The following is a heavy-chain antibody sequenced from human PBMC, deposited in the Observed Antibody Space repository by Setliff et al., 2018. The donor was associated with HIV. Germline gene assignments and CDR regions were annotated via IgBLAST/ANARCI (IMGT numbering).Heavy chain of an antibody. J-gene: IGHJ4*02. CDR3: ARARGRIAAAGRPYFDY. V-gene: IGHV4-39*01. CDR1: GGSISSTSYY. Sequence: SETLSLTCTVSGGSISSTSYYWSWIRQPPGKGLEWIGSIYYSGNTYYNPSLKSRVTISVDTSKNQFSLKLSSVTAADTAVYYCARARGRIAAAGRPYFDYWGQGTPVTVSS. D-gene: IGHD6-13*01. CDR2: IYYSGNT.